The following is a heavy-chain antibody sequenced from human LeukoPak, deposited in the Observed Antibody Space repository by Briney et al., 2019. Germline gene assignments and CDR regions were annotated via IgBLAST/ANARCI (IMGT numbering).Heavy chain of an antibody. Sequence: SETLSLTCTVSGGSISSGSYYWSWIRQPAGKGLEWIGRIYTSGSTNYNPSLKSRVTISVDTSKNQFSLKLSSVTAADTAVYYCARDGSYCSGGSCYSDAFDVWGQGTMVTVSS. CDR1: GGSISSGSYY. CDR2: IYTSGST. J-gene: IGHJ3*01. CDR3: ARDGSYCSGGSCYSDAFDV. V-gene: IGHV4-61*02. D-gene: IGHD2-15*01.